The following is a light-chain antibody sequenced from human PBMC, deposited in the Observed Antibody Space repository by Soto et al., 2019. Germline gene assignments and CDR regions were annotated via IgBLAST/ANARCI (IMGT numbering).Light chain of an antibody. CDR2: NAY. Sequence: DIQLTQSPSTLSASVGDRVTIACRASQSISRWLAWYQQKPGKAPKVLIWNAYTLQSGVSSRFSGSGSGTEFTLTISSLQPDDFATYYCQQYNDYSTWTFGQGTKVEMK. J-gene: IGKJ1*01. CDR1: QSISRW. CDR3: QQYNDYSTWT. V-gene: IGKV1-5*01.